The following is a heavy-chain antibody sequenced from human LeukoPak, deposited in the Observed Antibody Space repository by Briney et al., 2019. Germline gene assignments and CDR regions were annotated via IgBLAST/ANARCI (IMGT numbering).Heavy chain of an antibody. CDR3: ARDRGSQPFIDY. D-gene: IGHD1-26*01. Sequence: SETLSLTCTVSGYSISSGYYWGWIRQPPGKGLEWIGYVFHTGSTNCNPSLKSRVTISVDTSKNQFSLKLSSVTAADTAVYYCARDRGSQPFIDYWGQGTLVTVSS. CDR2: VFHTGST. J-gene: IGHJ4*02. V-gene: IGHV4-38-2*02. CDR1: GYSISSGYY.